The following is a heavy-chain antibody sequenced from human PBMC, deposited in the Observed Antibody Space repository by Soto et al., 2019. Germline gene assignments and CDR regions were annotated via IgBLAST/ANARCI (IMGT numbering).Heavy chain of an antibody. CDR1: GFMVSDNY. CDR3: ARQDSLSPLDN. V-gene: IGHV3-53*01. J-gene: IGHJ4*02. D-gene: IGHD2-15*01. Sequence: VQLVESGGGLIQPGGSLTISCAASGFMVSDNYLTWVRQAPGKGLEWVSVLYTGGTAHYADSVRGRFTISRDNAKNKLFRRMNSLRGDDTAVYYCARQDSLSPLDNWGQGTLVTVSS. CDR2: LYTGGTA.